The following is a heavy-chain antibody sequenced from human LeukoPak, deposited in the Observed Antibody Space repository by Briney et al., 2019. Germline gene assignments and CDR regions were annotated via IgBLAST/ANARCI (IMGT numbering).Heavy chain of an antibody. V-gene: IGHV4-59*01. CDR1: GGSISRYY. D-gene: IGHD2-15*01. CDR2: IYYSGST. CDR3: ARAGYCSGGSCYLRCYYYYYGMDV. J-gene: IGHJ6*02. Sequence: SETLSLTCTVSGGSISRYYCSWIRQPPGKGLEWIGYIYYSGSTNYNPSLKSRVTISVDTSKNQFSLKLSSVTAADTAVYYCARAGYCSGGSCYLRCYYYYYGMDVWGQGTTVTVSS.